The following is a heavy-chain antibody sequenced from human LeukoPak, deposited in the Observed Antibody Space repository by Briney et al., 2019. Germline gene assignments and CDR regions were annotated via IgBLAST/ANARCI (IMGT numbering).Heavy chain of an antibody. CDR1: GFTFSTYA. D-gene: IGHD2-15*01. J-gene: IGHJ4*02. V-gene: IGHV3-64*01. Sequence: GGSLRLSCAASGFTFSTYAMHWVRQAPGKGLEYVSAISSNGGSTYYANSVKGRFSISSDNSKNTLYLQLGSLRAEDMAVYYCARSVVVAANIDYWGQGTLVTVSS. CDR3: ARSVVVAANIDY. CDR2: ISSNGGST.